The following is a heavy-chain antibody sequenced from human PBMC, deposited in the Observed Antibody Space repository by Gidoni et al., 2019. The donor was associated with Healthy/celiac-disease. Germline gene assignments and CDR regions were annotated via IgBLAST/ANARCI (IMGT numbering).Heavy chain of an antibody. CDR3: ARDEAGIVVVPAGPFDY. CDR2: IIPILCIA. V-gene: IGHV1-69*04. CDR1: GGTFSSYA. Sequence: QVQLVQSGAEVKKPGSSVKVSCKASGGTFSSYAISWVRQAPGQGLEWMGRIIPILCIANYAQKFPGRVTITADKSTSTAYMELSSLRSEDTAVYYCARDEAGIVVVPAGPFDYWVQGTLVTVSS. J-gene: IGHJ4*02. D-gene: IGHD2-2*01.